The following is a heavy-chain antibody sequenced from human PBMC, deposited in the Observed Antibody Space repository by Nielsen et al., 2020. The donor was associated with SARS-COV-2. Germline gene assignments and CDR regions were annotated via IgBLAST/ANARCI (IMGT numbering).Heavy chain of an antibody. CDR2: IWYDGSNK. CDR1: GFTFSSYG. D-gene: IGHD1-1*01. V-gene: IGHV3-33*01. Sequence: GSLKISCAASGFTFSSYGMHWVRQAPGKGLEWVAVIWYDGSNKYYADSVKGRFTISRDNSKNTLYLQMNSLRAEDMAVYYCAREGGRKFFDYWGQGTLVTVSS. CDR3: AREGGRKFFDY. J-gene: IGHJ4*02.